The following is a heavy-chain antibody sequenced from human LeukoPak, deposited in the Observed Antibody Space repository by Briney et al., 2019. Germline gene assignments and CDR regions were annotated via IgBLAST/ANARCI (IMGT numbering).Heavy chain of an antibody. CDR3: ARGISGYYERDY. D-gene: IGHD3-22*01. V-gene: IGHV4-39*07. Sequence: PSETLSLTCTVSGGSISSSSYYWGWIRQPPGKGLEWIGSIYYSGSTYYNPSLKSRVTISVDTSKNQFSLKLSSVTAADTAVYYCARGISGYYERDYWGQGTLVTVSS. CDR1: GGSISSSSYY. J-gene: IGHJ4*02. CDR2: IYYSGST.